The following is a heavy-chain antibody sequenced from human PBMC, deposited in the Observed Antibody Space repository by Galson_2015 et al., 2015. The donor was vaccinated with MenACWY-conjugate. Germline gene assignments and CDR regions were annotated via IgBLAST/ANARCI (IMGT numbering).Heavy chain of an antibody. CDR2: IYHSGST. J-gene: IGHJ4*02. CDR3: ARGDSSGYLPNYFDY. V-gene: IGHV4-4*02. Sequence: ETLSLTCAVSGGSISISNWWSWVRQPPGKGLEWIGEIYHSGSTNYNPSLKSRVTISVDKSKNQFSLKLSSVTAADTAVYYCARGDSSGYLPNYFDYWGQGTLVTVSS. CDR1: GGSISISNW. D-gene: IGHD3-22*01.